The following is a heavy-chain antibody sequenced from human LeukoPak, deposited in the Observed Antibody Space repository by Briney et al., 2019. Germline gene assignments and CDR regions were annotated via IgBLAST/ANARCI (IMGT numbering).Heavy chain of an antibody. CDR2: IDYSGTA. Sequence: SQTLSLTCAVSGGSISSGGYYWSWIRQLPGKGLEWIGYIDYSGTAYYNPSLKSRVTISIDTSKNQFSVKLSSVTAADTAVYYCARDSYSSSIRWFDSWGQGTLVIVSS. CDR1: GGSISSGGYY. V-gene: IGHV4-31*11. CDR3: ARDSYSSSIRWFDS. D-gene: IGHD6-6*01. J-gene: IGHJ5*01.